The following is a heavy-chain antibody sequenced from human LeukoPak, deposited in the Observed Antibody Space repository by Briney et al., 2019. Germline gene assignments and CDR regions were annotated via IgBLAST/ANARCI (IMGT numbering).Heavy chain of an antibody. V-gene: IGHV4-39*01. Sequence: SETLSLTCTVSGGSISGSDSYWAWIRQPPGKGLEWIGNIYYSGNTYYNPSLQSRVTVSVDTSKNQFSLKLSSVTAADTAVYYCARLAYTYGLADYWGQGILVTVSS. CDR1: GGSISGSDSY. CDR3: ARLAYTYGLADY. CDR2: IYYSGNT. J-gene: IGHJ4*02. D-gene: IGHD5-18*01.